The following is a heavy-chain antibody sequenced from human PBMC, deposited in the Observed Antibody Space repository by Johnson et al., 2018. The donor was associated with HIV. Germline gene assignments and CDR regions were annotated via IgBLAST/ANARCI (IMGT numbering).Heavy chain of an antibody. CDR2: ISSSGSTI. J-gene: IGHJ3*02. CDR1: GITFSSYG. CDR3: GRPHAVDI. Sequence: VQLMESGGGLVQPGGSLRLSCAASGITFSSYGMHWVRQAPGKGLEWISYISSSGSTIYYADSVKGRFTISRDNAKNSRYLQMNSLRAEDTAVYYCGRPHAVDIWGQGTMVTVSS. V-gene: IGHV3-48*04.